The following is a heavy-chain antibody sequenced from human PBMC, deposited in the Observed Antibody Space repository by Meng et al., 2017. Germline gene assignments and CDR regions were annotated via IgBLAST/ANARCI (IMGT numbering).Heavy chain of an antibody. J-gene: IGHJ4*02. CDR2: ISYDGSNK. CDR1: GFTFSSYA. CDR3: ARESLTLFDY. Sequence: SLKISCAASGFTFSSYAMHWVRQAPGKGLEWVAVISYDGSNKYYADSVKGRFTISRDNSKNTLYLQMNSLRAEDTAVYYCARESLTLFDYWGQGTLVTVSS. V-gene: IGHV3-30*04.